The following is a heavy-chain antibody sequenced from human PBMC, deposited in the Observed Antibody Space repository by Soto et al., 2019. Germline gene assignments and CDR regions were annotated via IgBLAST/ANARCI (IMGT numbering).Heavy chain of an antibody. Sequence: LRLSFAASGXTFSNYFMHWVRQVPGEGLVWVSRMSGDGKTISYADSVKGRFTISRDNAKNTLYLQMNSLRVEDTAVYYCARTYVPGIAGFDPWGQGTLVTVSS. CDR2: MSGDGKTI. CDR3: ARTYVPGIAGFDP. J-gene: IGHJ5*02. CDR1: GXTFSNYF. D-gene: IGHD1-1*01. V-gene: IGHV3-74*01.